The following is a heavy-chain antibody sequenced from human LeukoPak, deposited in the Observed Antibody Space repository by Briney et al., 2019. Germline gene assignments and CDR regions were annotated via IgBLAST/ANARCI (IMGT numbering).Heavy chain of an antibody. J-gene: IGHJ5*02. CDR2: IYCSGST. V-gene: IGHV4-39*01. CDR3: ARQGYSSGQDP. CDR1: GGSISSSSYY. Sequence: PSETLSLTCTVSGGSISSSSYYWGWIRQPPGKGLEWIGSIYCSGSTYYNPSLKSRVTISVDTSKNQFSLKLSSVTAADTAVYYCARQGYSSGQDPWGQGTLVTVSS. D-gene: IGHD6-19*01.